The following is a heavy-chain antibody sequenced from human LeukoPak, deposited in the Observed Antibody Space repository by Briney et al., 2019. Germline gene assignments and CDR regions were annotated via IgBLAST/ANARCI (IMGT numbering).Heavy chain of an antibody. D-gene: IGHD3-16*01. J-gene: IGHJ4*02. CDR3: ARGGSYGDY. CDR2: VNPDGSSI. Sequence: GGSLRLSCAASGFTFSNYWMHWVRQVPVKGLVWVSRVNPDGSSITYANSVKGRFASSRDNAKNTLYLQMNRLRVEDTAVYYCARGGSYGDYWGQGVLVTVSS. V-gene: IGHV3-74*01. CDR1: GFTFSNYW.